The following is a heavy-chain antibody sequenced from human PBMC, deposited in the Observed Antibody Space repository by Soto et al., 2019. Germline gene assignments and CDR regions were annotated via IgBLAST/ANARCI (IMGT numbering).Heavy chain of an antibody. CDR3: ARGNDVLGY. CDR2: IYYSGST. V-gene: IGHV4-59*01. Sequence: SETLSLTCTVSGGSISSYYWSWIRQPPGKGLEWIGYIYYSGSTNYNPSLKSRVTISVDTSKNQFSLKLSSVTAADTAVYYCARGNDVLGYWGQGTLVTVSS. CDR1: GGSISSYY. J-gene: IGHJ4*02.